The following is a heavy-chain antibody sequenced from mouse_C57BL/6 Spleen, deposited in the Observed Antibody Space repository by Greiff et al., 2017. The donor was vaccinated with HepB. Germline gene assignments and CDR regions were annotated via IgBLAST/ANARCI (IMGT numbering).Heavy chain of an antibody. V-gene: IGHV1-52*01. CDR3: ARSGAYYSNLPY. D-gene: IGHD2-5*01. Sequence: QVQLQQPGAELVRPGSSVKLSCKASGYTFTSYWMHWVKQRPIQGLEWIGNIDPSDSEPHYNQKFKDKATLTVDKSSSTAYMQLSSLTSEDSAVYYCARSGAYYSNLPYWGQGTLVTVSA. CDR1: GYTFTSYW. CDR2: IDPSDSEP. J-gene: IGHJ3*01.